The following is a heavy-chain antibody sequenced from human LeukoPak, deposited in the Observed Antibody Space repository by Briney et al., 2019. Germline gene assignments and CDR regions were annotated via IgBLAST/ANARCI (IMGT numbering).Heavy chain of an antibody. V-gene: IGHV1-24*01. J-gene: IGHJ4*02. CDR2: FDPEDGET. CDR1: GYTLTELS. CDR3: ATHPLTMVRGGGPY. D-gene: IGHD3-10*01. Sequence: GASVKVSCXVSGYTLTELSMHWVRQAPGKGLEWMGGFDPEDGETIYAQKFQGRVTMTEDTSTDTAYMELSSLRSEDTAVYYCATHPLTMVRGGGPYWGQGTLVTVSS.